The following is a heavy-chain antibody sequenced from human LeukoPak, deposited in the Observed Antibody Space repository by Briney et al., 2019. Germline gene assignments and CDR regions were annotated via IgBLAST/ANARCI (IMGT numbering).Heavy chain of an antibody. CDR1: GGTFSSYA. CDR3: ASQIVVVPAAHYYYYYYMDV. V-gene: IGHV1-69*13. Sequence: SVKVSCKASGGTFSSYAISWVRQAPGQGLEWMGGIIPIFGTANYAQKFQGRVTITADESTSTAYMELSGLRSEDTAVYYCASQIVVVPAAHYYYYYYMDVWGKGTTVTVSS. CDR2: IIPIFGTA. D-gene: IGHD2-2*01. J-gene: IGHJ6*03.